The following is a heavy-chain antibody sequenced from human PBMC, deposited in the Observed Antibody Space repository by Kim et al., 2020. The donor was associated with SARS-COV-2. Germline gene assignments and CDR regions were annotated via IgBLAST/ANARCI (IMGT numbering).Heavy chain of an antibody. CDR1: GITFSSNA. CDR3: ARDSGANWNQYYFKY. CDR2: IVGSGLAS. Sequence: GGSLSLSCEVSGITFSSNAMTWVRQAPGKGLEWVSTIVGSGLASYYADSVKGRFTISRDNSKTTLFLQMNSLRAEDTAVYYCARDSGANWNQYYFKYWGQGTPVTVSS. V-gene: IGHV3-23*01. J-gene: IGHJ4*02. D-gene: IGHD1-20*01.